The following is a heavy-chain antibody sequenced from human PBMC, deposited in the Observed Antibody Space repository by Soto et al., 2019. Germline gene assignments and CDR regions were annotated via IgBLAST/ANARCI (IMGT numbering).Heavy chain of an antibody. Sequence: PGESLKISCKGSGYSFTSYWINWVRQMPGKGLEWMGIIYPGDSDTRYSPSFQGQVTISADKSSDTAYLQWRSLKASYTAVYYCARHHGSPGSYFGLDVWGQGTTVTVSS. J-gene: IGHJ6*02. V-gene: IGHV5-51*01. D-gene: IGHD6-13*01. CDR1: GYSFTSYW. CDR3: ARHHGSPGSYFGLDV. CDR2: IYPGDSDT.